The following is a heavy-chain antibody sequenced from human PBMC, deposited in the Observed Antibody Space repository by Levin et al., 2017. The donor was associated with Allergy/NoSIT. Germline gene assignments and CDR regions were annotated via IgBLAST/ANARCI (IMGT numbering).Heavy chain of an antibody. D-gene: IGHD4-17*01. CDR1: GYSFTTYW. V-gene: IGHV5-51*01. CDR3: ARRGTTVTPLDS. CDR2: IYPGDSDT. J-gene: IGHJ4*02. Sequence: ASVKVSCKGSGYSFTTYWIGWVRQMPGKGLEWMGIIYPGDSDTRYSPSFQGQVTISADWSISTAYLQWSSLKASDTAMYFCARRGTTVTPLDSWGQGTLVTVSS.